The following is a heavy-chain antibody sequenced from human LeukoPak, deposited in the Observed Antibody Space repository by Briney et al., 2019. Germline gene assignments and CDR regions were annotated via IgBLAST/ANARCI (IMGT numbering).Heavy chain of an antibody. CDR1: GDSINSGSYY. V-gene: IGHV4-61*02. J-gene: IGHJ6*03. D-gene: IGHD2-21*01. CDR3: VSQFHYYMDV. CDR2: IYASGST. Sequence: TPSLTCTVSGDSINSGSYYWSWIRQPAGKGLEWIGRIYASGSTNYNPSLKSRVTISVDTSKNQFSLRLSSMTAADTAVYYCVSQFHYYMDVWGKGTTVTVSS.